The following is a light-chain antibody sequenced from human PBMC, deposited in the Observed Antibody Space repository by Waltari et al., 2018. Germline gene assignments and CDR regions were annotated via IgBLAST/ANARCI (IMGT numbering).Light chain of an antibody. J-gene: IGKJ1*01. CDR2: GAS. CDR3: QQYNNWPRT. Sequence: EIVMTQSPATLSVSPGERATLSCRASQCVSSNLAWYQQKPGQAPRLLIFGASTRATGIPASVSGSGSGTEFTLTISSLQSEDFAVYYCQQYNNWPRTFGQGTKVEIK. CDR1: QCVSSN. V-gene: IGKV3-15*01.